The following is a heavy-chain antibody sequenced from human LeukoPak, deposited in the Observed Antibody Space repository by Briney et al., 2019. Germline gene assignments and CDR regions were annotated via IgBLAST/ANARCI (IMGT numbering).Heavy chain of an antibody. J-gene: IGHJ4*02. D-gene: IGHD7-27*01. CDR1: GYTFTSYY. V-gene: IGHV1-46*01. CDR3: ASQQTGDSQELPEDY. Sequence: ASVKVSCKASGYTFTSYYMHWVRQAPGQGLEWMGIINPSGGSTSYAQKFQGRVTMTRDTSTSTVYMELSSLRSEDTAVYYCASQQTGDSQELPEDYWGQGTLVTVSS. CDR2: INPSGGST.